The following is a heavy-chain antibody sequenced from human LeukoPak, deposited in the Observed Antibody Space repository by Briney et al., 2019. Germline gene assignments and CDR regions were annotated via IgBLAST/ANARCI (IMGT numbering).Heavy chain of an antibody. CDR2: VDPEDGET. V-gene: IGHV1-69-2*01. Sequence: ASVKISCKVSGYTFSDYYMHWVQQAPGKGLEWMGLVDPEDGETIYAEKFQGRVTITADTSTDTAYMELRSLRSEDTAVYYCATLSSGYYFDYWGQGTLVTVSS. CDR1: GYTFSDYY. D-gene: IGHD3-22*01. J-gene: IGHJ4*02. CDR3: ATLSSGYYFDY.